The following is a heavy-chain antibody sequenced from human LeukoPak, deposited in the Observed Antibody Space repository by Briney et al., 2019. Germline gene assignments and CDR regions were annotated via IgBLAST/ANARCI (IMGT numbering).Heavy chain of an antibody. Sequence: GGSLRLSCAASGFPFSSFYVSWVRQAPGKGLEWVAVISYDGSNKYYADSVKGRFTISRDNSKNTLYLQMNSLRAEDTAVYYCARDAYYSSGWYFYFDYWGQGTLVTVSS. D-gene: IGHD6-19*01. J-gene: IGHJ4*02. CDR1: GFPFSSFY. V-gene: IGHV3-30-3*01. CDR3: ARDAYYSSGWYFYFDY. CDR2: ISYDGSNK.